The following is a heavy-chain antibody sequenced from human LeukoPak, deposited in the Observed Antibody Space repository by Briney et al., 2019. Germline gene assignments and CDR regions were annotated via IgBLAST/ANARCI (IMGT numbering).Heavy chain of an antibody. CDR2: IIPIFGTA. Sequence: GASVKVSCKASGGTFSSYAISWVRQAPGQGLEWMGGIIPIFGTANYAQKFQGRVTITADESTSTAYMELSSLRSEDTAVYYCARVFIRLQRPPWGLDYWGQGTLVTVSS. D-gene: IGHD5-24*01. V-gene: IGHV1-69*01. J-gene: IGHJ4*02. CDR1: GGTFSSYA. CDR3: ARVFIRLQRPPWGLDY.